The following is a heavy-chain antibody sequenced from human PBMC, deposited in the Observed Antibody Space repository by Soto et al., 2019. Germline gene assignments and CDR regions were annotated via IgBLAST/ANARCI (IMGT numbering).Heavy chain of an antibody. D-gene: IGHD3-10*01. CDR2: INHSGST. Sequence: SETLSLTCAVYGGSFSGYYWSWIRQPPGKGLEWIGEINHSGSTNYNPSLKSRVTISVDTSKNQFSLKLSSVTAADTAVYYCARGSRLQWFGELSSNFDFWGQGSLVTVSS. J-gene: IGHJ4*02. CDR3: ARGSRLQWFGELSSNFDF. CDR1: GGSFSGYY. V-gene: IGHV4-34*01.